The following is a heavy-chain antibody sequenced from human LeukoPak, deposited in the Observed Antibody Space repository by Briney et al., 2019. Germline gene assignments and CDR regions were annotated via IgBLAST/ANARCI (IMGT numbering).Heavy chain of an antibody. CDR1: GFTFTNAW. CDR3: AADTPVPLAQIDY. V-gene: IGHV3-15*01. CDR2: VRAKTDGGTT. Sequence: GGSLRLSCAVSGFTFTNAWMNWVRQAPGEGLEWVGRVRAKTDGGTTEYAAPVKGRFSISRDDSTNTVYLQMNSLITEDTAIYYCAADTPVPLAQIDYWGQGALVTVSS. D-gene: IGHD2/OR15-2a*01. J-gene: IGHJ4*02.